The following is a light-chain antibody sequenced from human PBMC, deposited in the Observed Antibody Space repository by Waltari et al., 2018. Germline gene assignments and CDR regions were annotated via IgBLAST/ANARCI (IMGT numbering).Light chain of an antibody. CDR1: QSLMHSDANKY. Sequence: DIVMTQSPLSLPVTPGEPASISCRSSQSLMHSDANKYFDWYLQKPGQSPQLLIYLVSNRASGVPDRFSGSGSGTDFVLKISRVEAEDVGVYYCMQAQETPYTFGQGTKLEIK. CDR3: MQAQETPYT. V-gene: IGKV2-28*01. CDR2: LVS. J-gene: IGKJ2*01.